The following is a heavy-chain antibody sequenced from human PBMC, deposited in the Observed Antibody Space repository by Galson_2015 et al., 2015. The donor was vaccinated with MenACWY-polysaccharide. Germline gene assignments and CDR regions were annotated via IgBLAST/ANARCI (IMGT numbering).Heavy chain of an antibody. CDR1: GYTFTSYD. J-gene: IGHJ4*02. D-gene: IGHD6-19*01. CDR3: ASTKAGTHYFDY. CDR2: TNPNSGNT. V-gene: IGHV1-8*01. Sequence: SVKVSCKASGYTFTSYDTNWVRQATGQGLEWMGWTNPNSGNTGYAQKFQGRVTMTRNTSISTAYMELSSPTSEDTAVYYCASTKAGTHYFDYWGQGTLVTVSS.